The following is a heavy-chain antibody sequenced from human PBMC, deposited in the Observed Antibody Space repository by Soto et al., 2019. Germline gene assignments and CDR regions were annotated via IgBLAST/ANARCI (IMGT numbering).Heavy chain of an antibody. V-gene: IGHV3-23*01. CDR2: ISATGGGT. J-gene: IGHJ4*02. D-gene: IGHD3-16*01. CDR1: GFKFSNYA. CDR3: AKDRRAGGNSAFYFDF. Sequence: GGSLILSCGASGFKFSNYAMSWVRQAPGKGLEWVSLISATGGGTYYADSVKGRFTISRDNSHNTLYLQVHSLTAEDTAVYYCAKDRRAGGNSAFYFDFWGQGAQVTVSS.